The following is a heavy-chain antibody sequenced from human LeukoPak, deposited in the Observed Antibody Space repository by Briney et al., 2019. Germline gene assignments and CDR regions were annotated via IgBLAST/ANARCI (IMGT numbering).Heavy chain of an antibody. CDR1: GGTFSSYA. CDR2: IIPIFGTA. J-gene: IGHJ4*02. Sequence: GASVKVSCKASGGTFSSYAISWVRQAPGQGLEWRGGIIPIFGTANYAQKFQGRVTITADESTSTAYMELSSLRSEDTAVYYCARTVSGYSYAFDYWGQGTLVTVSS. V-gene: IGHV1-69*13. D-gene: IGHD5-18*01. CDR3: ARTVSGYSYAFDY.